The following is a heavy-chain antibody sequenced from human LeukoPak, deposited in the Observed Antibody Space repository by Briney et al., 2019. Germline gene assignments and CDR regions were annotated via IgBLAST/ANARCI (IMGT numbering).Heavy chain of an antibody. D-gene: IGHD6-19*01. J-gene: IGHJ4*02. CDR1: GFTFSDYY. CDR3: ARYPSPSSGRNPYFDY. Sequence: PGGSLRLSCAASGFTFSDYYMSWIRQAPGKGLEWVSYISSSGSTIYYADSVKGRFTISRDNAKNSLYLQMNSLRAEDTAVYYCARYPSPSSGRNPYFDYWGQGTLVTVSS. V-gene: IGHV3-11*01. CDR2: ISSSGSTI.